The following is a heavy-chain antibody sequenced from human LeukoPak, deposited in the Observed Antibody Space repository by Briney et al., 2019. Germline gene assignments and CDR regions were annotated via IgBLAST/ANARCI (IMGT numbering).Heavy chain of an antibody. Sequence: PSETLSLTSTVAARSISSYYWSWIRQPPGKGLEWIGYICYSGSTNYNPSLKRRVTISVDTSKNQFSLKLSSVTAADTAVYYCARATQYQLINWFDPWGQGTLVTVSS. D-gene: IGHD2-2*01. V-gene: IGHV4-59*01. CDR2: ICYSGST. CDR1: ARSISSYY. J-gene: IGHJ5*02. CDR3: ARATQYQLINWFDP.